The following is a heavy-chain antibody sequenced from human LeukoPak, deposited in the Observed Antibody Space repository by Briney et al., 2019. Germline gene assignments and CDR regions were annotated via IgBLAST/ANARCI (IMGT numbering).Heavy chain of an antibody. CDR2: IKPDGSEK. J-gene: IGHJ4*02. CDR3: ARDWHLNYDILTGYYIGGFDY. D-gene: IGHD3-9*01. V-gene: IGHV3-7*01. Sequence: GGSLRLSCAASGFTFSSYWMSWVRQAPGKGLEWVAHIKPDGSEKYYVDSVKGRFTISRDNAKNSLYLQMNSLRAEDTAVYYCARDWHLNYDILTGYYIGGFDYWGQGTLVTVSS. CDR1: GFTFSSYW.